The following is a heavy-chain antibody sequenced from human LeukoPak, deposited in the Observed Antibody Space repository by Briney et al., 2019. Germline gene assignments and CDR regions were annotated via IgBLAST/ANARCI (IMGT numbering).Heavy chain of an antibody. CDR1: GFTFSSYD. V-gene: IGHV3-13*01. CDR2: IGTAGDT. CDR3: ARGPPVSYGSAQVFDY. D-gene: IGHD3-10*01. J-gene: IGHJ4*02. Sequence: GGSLRLSCAVSGFTFSSYDMLWVRQATGKGLEWVSAIGTAGDTYYLGSVKGRFTISRENAKNSLYLQMNSLRAGDTAVYYCARGPPVSYGSAQVFDYWGQGTLVTVSS.